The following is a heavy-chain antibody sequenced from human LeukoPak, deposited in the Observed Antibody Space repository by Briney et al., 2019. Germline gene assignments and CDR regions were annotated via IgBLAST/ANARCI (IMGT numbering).Heavy chain of an antibody. CDR1: GVTFNRYW. CDR2: IKQEGSEK. CDR3: AREGGYCSGGTCSPYYYMDV. V-gene: IGHV3-7*01. D-gene: IGHD2-15*01. J-gene: IGHJ6*03. Sequence: PGGSLRLSCTASGVTFNRYWMTWVRQAPGKGLEWVANIKQEGSEKFYVDSVKGRFTISRDNAKDSLSMQMNSLRGEDTVVYYWAREGGYCSGGTCSPYYYMDVWGKGTTVTVSS.